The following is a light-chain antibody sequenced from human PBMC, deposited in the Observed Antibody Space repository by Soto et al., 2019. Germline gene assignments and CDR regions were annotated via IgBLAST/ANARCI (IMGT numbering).Light chain of an antibody. CDR2: DAS. V-gene: IGKV3-11*01. Sequence: EIVLTQSPATLSLSPGERVTLSCRASQSVSSYLAWYQQKPGQAPRLLIYDASNRATGIPARFSGSGSGTDFTLIISSLEPEDFAVYYCQQRSNRPPYTFGQGTKLEIK. CDR3: QQRSNRPPYT. CDR1: QSVSSY. J-gene: IGKJ2*01.